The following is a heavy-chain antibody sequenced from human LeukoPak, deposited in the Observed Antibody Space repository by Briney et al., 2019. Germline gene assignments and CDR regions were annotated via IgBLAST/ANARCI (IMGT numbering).Heavy chain of an antibody. Sequence: GESLRLSCAASGFTFSGYEMNWVRQSPGKGLEWVSYISSSGSTIYYADSVKGRFTISRDNAKNSLYLQMNSLRAEDTAVYYCARDRLVGATFTDAFDIWGQGTMVTVSS. V-gene: IGHV3-48*03. J-gene: IGHJ3*02. CDR1: GFTFSGYE. CDR3: ARDRLVGATFTDAFDI. CDR2: ISSSGSTI. D-gene: IGHD1-26*01.